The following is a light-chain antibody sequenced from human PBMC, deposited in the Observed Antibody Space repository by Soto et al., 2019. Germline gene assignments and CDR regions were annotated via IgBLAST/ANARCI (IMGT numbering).Light chain of an antibody. V-gene: IGLV1-44*01. CDR3: AAWDDSLNGQVV. CDR1: SSNIESNT. CDR2: SNN. Sequence: QSVLTQPPSASGTPGQRVTISCSGSSSNIESNTVNWYQQLPGTAPKLLIYSNNQRPSGVPDRFSGSKSGTSASLAISGLQSEDEADYYCAAWDDSLNGQVVFGGGTKLTVL. J-gene: IGLJ2*01.